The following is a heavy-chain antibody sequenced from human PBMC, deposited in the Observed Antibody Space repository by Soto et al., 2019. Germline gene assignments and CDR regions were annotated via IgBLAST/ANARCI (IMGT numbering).Heavy chain of an antibody. Sequence: EVQLLESGGGLVQPGGSLRLSCAASALTISSYAMSWVRQAPGKGLVWVSTISNTGAGTYYADSVKGRFTISRDNSKNTLYLQMNSLRAEYTAVYYCAKDDQNTIAAAGYDYWGQGTLVTVSS. CDR1: ALTISSYA. J-gene: IGHJ4*02. CDR3: AKDDQNTIAAAGYDY. CDR2: ISNTGAGT. V-gene: IGHV3-23*01. D-gene: IGHD6-13*01.